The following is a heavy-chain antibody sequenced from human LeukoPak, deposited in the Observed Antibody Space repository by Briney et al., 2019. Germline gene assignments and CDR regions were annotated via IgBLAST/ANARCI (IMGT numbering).Heavy chain of an antibody. V-gene: IGHV4-4*07. CDR1: GGSISSYY. CDR2: IYTSGST. D-gene: IGHD2-15*01. J-gene: IGHJ5*02. CDR3: ARGRIDSGYCSGGSCRNWFDP. Sequence: SETLSLTCTVSGGSISSYYWSWIRQPAGKGLEWIGRIYTSGSTNYNPSLKSRVTMSVDTSKNQFSLKLSSVTAADTAVYYCARGRIDSGYCSGGSCRNWFDPWGQGTLVTVSS.